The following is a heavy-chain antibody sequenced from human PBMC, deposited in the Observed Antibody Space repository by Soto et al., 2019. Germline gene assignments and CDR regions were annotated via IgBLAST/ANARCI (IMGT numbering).Heavy chain of an antibody. CDR3: ARAECSTPNCLTDYYSYGLDV. CDR2: INTAGSTK. J-gene: IGHJ6*02. Sequence: LRLSCAASGFTFSNFEMHWVRQAPGKGLEWVSYINTAGSTKYYAESVKGRFTISRDNARNSLFLQMNSLRAEDTAVYYCARAECSTPNCLTDYYSYGLDVWGQGTTVTVSS. V-gene: IGHV3-48*03. CDR1: GFTFSNFE. D-gene: IGHD2-2*01.